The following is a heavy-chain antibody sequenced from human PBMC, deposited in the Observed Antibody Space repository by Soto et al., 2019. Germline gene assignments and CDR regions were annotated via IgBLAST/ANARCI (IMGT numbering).Heavy chain of an antibody. CDR3: AKGDNLGPKTGYAFDP. CDR1: GDSVSSHTAS. D-gene: IGHD5-12*01. J-gene: IGHJ5*02. CDR2: TYFRSKWYN. V-gene: IGHV6-1*01. Sequence: SQTLSLTCAISGDSVSSHTASWNWIRQSPSRGLEWLGRTYFRSKWYNDYAVSVKSRIIINPDTSNNQFSLQLNSVTPDDTSVYFCAKGDNLGPKTGYAFDPWGQGIMVTVSS.